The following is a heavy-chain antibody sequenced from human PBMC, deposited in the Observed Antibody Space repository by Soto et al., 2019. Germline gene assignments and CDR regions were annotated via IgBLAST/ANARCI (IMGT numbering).Heavy chain of an antibody. Sequence: QVQLQQWGAGLLKPSETLSLTCAVYGGSFSGYYWNWIRQPPGKGLEWIGEINHSGSTDYNPSLKSRVTISVDTSKNQFSLKLTSVTAADTAVYYCARAKATAATFRDYYGMDVWGQGTTVTVSS. CDR1: GGSFSGYY. J-gene: IGHJ6*02. V-gene: IGHV4-34*01. CDR2: INHSGST. D-gene: IGHD6-13*01. CDR3: ARAKATAATFRDYYGMDV.